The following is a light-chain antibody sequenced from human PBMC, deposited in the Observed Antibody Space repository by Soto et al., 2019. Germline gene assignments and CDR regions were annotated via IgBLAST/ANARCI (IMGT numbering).Light chain of an antibody. CDR2: ETS. Sequence: EIVLTQSPATLSLSAGERVTLSCRSSQSVDTMVAWYQQQVGRTPRLLIYETSSRATGVPARFSGSGSGTEFTLTIRRLGPEDFAIYFCQVRSDWPPFKYTFGQGTKLEVK. J-gene: IGKJ2*01. V-gene: IGKV3-11*01. CDR3: QVRSDWPPFKYT. CDR1: QSVDTM.